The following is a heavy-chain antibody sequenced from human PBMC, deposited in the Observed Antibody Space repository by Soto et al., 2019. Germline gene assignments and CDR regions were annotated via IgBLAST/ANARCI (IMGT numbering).Heavy chain of an antibody. Sequence: PGGSLRLSCAASGFTFSSYAMSWVRQAPGKGLEWVSAISGSGGSTYYADSVKGRFTISRDKSKNTLYLQMNSLRAEDTAVYYCAKSLPRVSVAGSNFDYWGQGTLVTVSS. V-gene: IGHV3-23*01. CDR2: ISGSGGST. CDR1: GFTFSSYA. J-gene: IGHJ4*02. CDR3: AKSLPRVSVAGSNFDY. D-gene: IGHD6-19*01.